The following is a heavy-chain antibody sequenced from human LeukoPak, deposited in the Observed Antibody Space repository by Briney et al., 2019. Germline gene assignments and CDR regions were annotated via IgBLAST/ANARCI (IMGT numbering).Heavy chain of an antibody. V-gene: IGHV3-48*03. D-gene: IGHD6-19*01. CDR1: GFTFSSYE. CDR3: TRSPGYSSGWYGTYYYYYMDV. J-gene: IGHJ6*03. Sequence: PGGSLRLSCAASGFTFSSYEMNWVRQAPGKGLGWVSYISSSGSTIYYADSVKGRFTISRDNDKNSLYLQMNSLRAENTAVYYCTRSPGYSSGWYGTYYYYYMDVWGKGTTVTVSS. CDR2: ISSSGSTI.